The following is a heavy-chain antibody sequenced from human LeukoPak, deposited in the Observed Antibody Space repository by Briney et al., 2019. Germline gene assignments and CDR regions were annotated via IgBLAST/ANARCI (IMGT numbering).Heavy chain of an antibody. V-gene: IGHV2-5*02. J-gene: IGHJ4*02. CDR3: AHRRTETLRYFDWYFDY. D-gene: IGHD3-9*01. Sequence: SGPTLVNPTQTLTLTCTFSGFSFSTSGVGVGWIRQPPGKALEWLALIYWDDDKRYSPSLKSRLTITKDTSKNQVVLTMTNMDPVDTATYYCAHRRTETLRYFDWYFDYWGQGTLVTVSS. CDR1: GFSFSTSGVG. CDR2: IYWDDDK.